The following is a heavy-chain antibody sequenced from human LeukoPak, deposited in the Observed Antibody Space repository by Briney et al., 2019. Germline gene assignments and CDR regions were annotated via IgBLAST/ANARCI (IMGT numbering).Heavy chain of an antibody. D-gene: IGHD2-15*01. J-gene: IGHJ4*02. CDR2: IKSKTDGGTT. CDR3: STGAATGFDY. CDR1: GFTFSSYS. V-gene: IGHV3-15*01. Sequence: PGGSLRLSCAASGFTFSSYSMSWVRQAPGKGLEWVGRIKSKTDGGTTDYAAPVKGRFTISRDDSKNTLYLQMNTLKTEDTAVYYCSTGAATGFDYWGQGTLVTVSS.